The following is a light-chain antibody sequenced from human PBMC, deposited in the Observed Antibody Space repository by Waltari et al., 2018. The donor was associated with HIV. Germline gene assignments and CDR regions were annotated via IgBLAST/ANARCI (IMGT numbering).Light chain of an antibody. CDR2: GAS. Sequence: EIVLTQPPGTLSLSPGERATLSCRASQSVSSSYLAWYQQKPGQAPRLLIYGASSRATGIPDRFSGSGSGTDFTLTISRLEPEDLAVYYCQQYGSSLNFGGGTKVEIK. V-gene: IGKV3-20*01. J-gene: IGKJ4*01. CDR3: QQYGSSLN. CDR1: QSVSSSY.